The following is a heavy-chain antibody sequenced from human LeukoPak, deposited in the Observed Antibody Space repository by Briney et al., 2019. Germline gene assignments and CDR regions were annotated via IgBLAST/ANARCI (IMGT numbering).Heavy chain of an antibody. CDR3: ARESILSGSYYSFDY. CDR2: INSDGSST. V-gene: IGHV3-74*01. D-gene: IGHD1-26*01. Sequence: GGSLRLSCAASGFTFSSYWMHWVRQAPGKGLVWVSRINSDGSSTSYADSVKGRLTISRDNAKNTLYLQMNSLRAEDTAVYYCARESILSGSYYSFDYWGQGTLLTVSS. CDR1: GFTFSSYW. J-gene: IGHJ4*02.